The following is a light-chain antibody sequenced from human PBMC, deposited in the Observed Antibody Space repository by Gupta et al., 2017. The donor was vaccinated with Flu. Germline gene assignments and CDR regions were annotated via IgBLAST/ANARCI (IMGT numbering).Light chain of an antibody. J-gene: IGKJ4*01. V-gene: IGKV3-15*01. CDR2: GAS. CDR1: QSVSSY. CDR3: QQYNSWPLT. Sequence: LATLSVAPGERATLSCRASQSVSSYLAWYQQKPGQAPRLLIYGASIRATGIPARFSGSGSGTEFTLSISSLKPEDFAVYYCQQYNSWPLTFGGGTKVEIK.